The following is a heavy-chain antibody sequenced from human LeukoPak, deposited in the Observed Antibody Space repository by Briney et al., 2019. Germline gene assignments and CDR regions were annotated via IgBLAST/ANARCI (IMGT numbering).Heavy chain of an antibody. J-gene: IGHJ6*03. V-gene: IGHV3-21*01. CDR3: ARDLENTIFGVVIGRYYYMDV. CDR2: ISSSSSYI. D-gene: IGHD3-3*01. Sequence: NTGGSLRLSCAASGFTFSSYSMNWVRQAPGKGLEWVSSISSSSSYIYYADSVEGRFTISRDNAKNSLYLQMNSLRAEDTAVYYCARDLENTIFGVVIGRYYYMDVWGKGTTVTVSS. CDR1: GFTFSSYS.